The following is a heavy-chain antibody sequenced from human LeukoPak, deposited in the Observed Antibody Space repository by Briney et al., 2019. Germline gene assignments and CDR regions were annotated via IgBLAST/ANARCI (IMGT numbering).Heavy chain of an antibody. Sequence: SETLSLTCTVSGGSVTSSSYCWGWIRQPPGKGLEWIGSLYYTGSTYYSPSLKSRVTISVDTSKNHFSLKLSSVTAADTAVYYCARGSIVATRFDYWGQGTLVTVSS. CDR3: ARGSIVATRFDY. CDR1: GGSVTSSSYC. D-gene: IGHD5-12*01. V-gene: IGHV4-39*07. CDR2: LYYTGST. J-gene: IGHJ4*02.